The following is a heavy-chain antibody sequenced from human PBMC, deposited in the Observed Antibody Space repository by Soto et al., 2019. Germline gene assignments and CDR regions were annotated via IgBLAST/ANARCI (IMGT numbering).Heavy chain of an antibody. CDR2: ITPFSGDV. CDR3: ASGGAGSGPFTWELPDH. J-gene: IGHJ4*02. Sequence: QMQLVQSGAEVKKTGSTATVSCKALGNTFTYRYLHWVRQAPGQALEWMGLITPFSGDVHYAQKFQERVTSTRDRSINTAYMRMSSLRSEDTAMYYCASGGAGSGPFTWELPDHWGQGTLVTVSS. V-gene: IGHV1-45*02. CDR1: GNTFTYRY. D-gene: IGHD1-26*01.